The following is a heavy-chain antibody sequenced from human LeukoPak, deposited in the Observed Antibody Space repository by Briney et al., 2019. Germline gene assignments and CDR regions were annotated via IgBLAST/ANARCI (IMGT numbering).Heavy chain of an antibody. V-gene: IGHV1-2*02. CDR3: AREITGMIGPTDY. D-gene: IGHD1-20*01. J-gene: IGHJ4*02. CDR1: GYTFSGYY. CDR2: INPNSGDT. Sequence: ASVKVSCKASGYTFSGYYVHLVRQAPGQGLQWMGWINPNSGDTNYAQKFQGRVTMTRDTSISTAYMELSRLTSDDTAVYYCAREITGMIGPTDYWGQGTLVTVSS.